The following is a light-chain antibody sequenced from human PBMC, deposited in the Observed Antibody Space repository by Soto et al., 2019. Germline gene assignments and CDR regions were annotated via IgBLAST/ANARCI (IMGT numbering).Light chain of an antibody. CDR3: QQYNNWPLLT. J-gene: IGKJ4*01. Sequence: EIVMTQSPATLSVSPGERATLSCRASQSVSSNLACYQQKPGQAPRLLIYGASTRATGIPARFSGSGSGTEFTLTTGSLQSEDFAVYYCQQYNNWPLLTFGGGTKVEIK. CDR2: GAS. CDR1: QSVSSN. V-gene: IGKV3-15*01.